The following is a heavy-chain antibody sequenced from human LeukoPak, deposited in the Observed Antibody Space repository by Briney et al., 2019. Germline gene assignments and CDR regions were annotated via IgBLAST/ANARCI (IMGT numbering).Heavy chain of an antibody. J-gene: IGHJ6*03. CDR3: VRGSLASGVVVYYYYYLDV. Sequence: GGSLRLSCAASGFNYSSYTMNWVRQAPGMGLEWLSYISASRDITYYADSVKGQFTISRDNAKNSLYLQMNSLRAEDTAVYYCVRGSLASGVVVYYYYYLDVWGKGTTVTVSS. CDR2: ISASRDIT. CDR1: GFNYSSYT. D-gene: IGHD3-3*01. V-gene: IGHV3-48*01.